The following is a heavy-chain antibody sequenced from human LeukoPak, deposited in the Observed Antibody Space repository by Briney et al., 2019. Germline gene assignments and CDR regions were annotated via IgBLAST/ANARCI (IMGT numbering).Heavy chain of an antibody. Sequence: GGSLRLSCAASGFTFRSYWMSWLRQTPGKRLEWLANIKEDGSEKYYVDSVKGRFTISRDNAKTSLYLQMNSLRAEDTAVYYCARVLPGYFDYWAREPWSPSPQ. CDR3: ARVLPGYFDY. CDR2: IKEDGSEK. J-gene: IGHJ4*02. CDR1: GFTFRSYW. V-gene: IGHV3-7*01.